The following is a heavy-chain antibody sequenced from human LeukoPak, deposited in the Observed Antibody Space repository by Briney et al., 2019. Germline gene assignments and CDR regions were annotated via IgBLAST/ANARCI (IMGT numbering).Heavy chain of an antibody. J-gene: IGHJ4*02. V-gene: IGHV3-23*01. CDR3: ARDRGRYYDSRGFYWGYYFDS. D-gene: IGHD3-22*01. CDR2: ISGSGDST. Sequence: GGSLRPSCAASGFTFSTYAVSWVRQAPGKGLEWVSTISGSGDSTYYADSVKGRFTISRDNSKDTLYLQMSSVRVDDTAVYYCARDRGRYYDSRGFYWGYYFDSWGQGILVTVST. CDR1: GFTFSTYA.